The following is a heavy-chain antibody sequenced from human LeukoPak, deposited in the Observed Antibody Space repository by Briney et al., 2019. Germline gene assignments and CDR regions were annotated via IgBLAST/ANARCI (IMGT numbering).Heavy chain of an antibody. CDR3: ARGPALYGDYSYGMDV. CDR2: ISGSGGST. V-gene: IGHV3-23*01. Sequence: PGGSLRLSCAASGFTFSSYAMSWVRQAPGKGLEWVSAISGSGGSTYYADSVKGRFTISRDNAKNSLYLQMNSLRAEDTAVYYCARGPALYGDYSYGMDVWGQGTTVTVSS. D-gene: IGHD4-17*01. J-gene: IGHJ6*02. CDR1: GFTFSSYA.